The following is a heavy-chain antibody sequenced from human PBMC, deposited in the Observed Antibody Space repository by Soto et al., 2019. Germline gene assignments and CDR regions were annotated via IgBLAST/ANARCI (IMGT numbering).Heavy chain of an antibody. CDR2: IKYDGGDK. CDR1: GFNFRSCD. J-gene: IGHJ4*02. Sequence: GGSLRLSCAASGFNFRSCDMHWVRQAPGKGLEWVAVIKYDGGDKHYADSVRGRFTISRDNSENTLYLQMNSLRVEDTAVYHCARDSYYDSSGYPNHWGQGTLVTVSS. D-gene: IGHD3-22*01. CDR3: ARDSYYDSSGYPNH. V-gene: IGHV3-33*08.